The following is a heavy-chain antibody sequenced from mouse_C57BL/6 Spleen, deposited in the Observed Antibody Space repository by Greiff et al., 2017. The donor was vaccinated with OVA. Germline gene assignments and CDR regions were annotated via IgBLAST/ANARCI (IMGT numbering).Heavy chain of an antibody. D-gene: IGHD1-1*01. CDR2: IHPNSGST. CDR3: ARSSYGSSYWYFDV. Sequence: QVQLKQPGAELVKPGASVKLSCKASGYTFTSYWMHWVKQRPGQGLEWIGMIHPNSGSTNYNEKFKSKATLTVDKSSSTAYMQLSSLTSEDSAVYYCARSSYGSSYWYFDVWGTGTTVTVSS. CDR1: GYTFTSYW. J-gene: IGHJ1*03. V-gene: IGHV1-64*01.